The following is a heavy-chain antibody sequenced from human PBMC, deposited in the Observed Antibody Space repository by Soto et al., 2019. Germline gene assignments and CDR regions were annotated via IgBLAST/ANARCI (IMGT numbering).Heavy chain of an antibody. J-gene: IGHJ5*02. Sequence: QVQLVQSGAEVKKPGSSVKVSCKASGDTFSNFGISWVRQAPGQGLEWMGGIIPMCRTANYAQKFQGRVTITADESTSSVYMDLSSLRSEDTAMYYCARSPIRGGYPGWFEPWGQGTLVTVSS. V-gene: IGHV1-69*01. CDR2: IIPMCRTA. CDR3: ARSPIRGGYPGWFEP. CDR1: GDTFSNFG. D-gene: IGHD1-26*01.